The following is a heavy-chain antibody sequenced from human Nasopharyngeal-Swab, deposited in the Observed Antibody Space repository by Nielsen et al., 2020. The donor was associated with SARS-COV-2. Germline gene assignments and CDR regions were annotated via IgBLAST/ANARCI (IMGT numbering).Heavy chain of an antibody. V-gene: IGHV3-48*01. CDR1: GFTFSGYS. Sequence: GESLKISCAASGFTFSGYSMNWVRQAPGKGLEWVAYISTSRSTIYYADSVRGRFTISRDNAKNSLYLQMNSLRAEDTAVYYCARENWGKLDYCGQGTLVTVSS. CDR3: ARENWGKLDY. D-gene: IGHD3-16*01. J-gene: IGHJ4*02. CDR2: ISTSRSTI.